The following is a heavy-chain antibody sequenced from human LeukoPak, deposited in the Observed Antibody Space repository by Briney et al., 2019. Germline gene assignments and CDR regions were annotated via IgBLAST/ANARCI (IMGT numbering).Heavy chain of an antibody. Sequence: SETLSLTCAVYGGSFSGYYWSWIRQPPGKGLEWIGEIKHSGSTKYTQSLKSRVTISVITSKNQFSLKLSSVTDADTAVYYCARGHRPTIVVVPAANGYYYYGMDVWGKGTTVTVSS. J-gene: IGHJ6*04. CDR3: ARGHRPTIVVVPAANGYYYYGMDV. D-gene: IGHD2-2*01. CDR2: IKHSGST. V-gene: IGHV4-34*01. CDR1: GGSFSGYY.